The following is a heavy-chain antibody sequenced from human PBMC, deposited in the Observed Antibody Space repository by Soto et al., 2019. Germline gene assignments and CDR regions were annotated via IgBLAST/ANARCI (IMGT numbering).Heavy chain of an antibody. CDR2: ISTYNTNT. CDR1: GYTFTTYG. Sequence: QVQLVQSGAEVKKPGASVKVSWKASGYTFTTYGITWVRQAPGQGLEWMGWISTYNTNTNYAQKLQGRVTMTTDTSTSTAYMELRSLRSDDTAVYYCARAVPYSVGARLDYWGQGTLVTVSS. D-gene: IGHD1-26*01. J-gene: IGHJ4*02. V-gene: IGHV1-18*01. CDR3: ARAVPYSVGARLDY.